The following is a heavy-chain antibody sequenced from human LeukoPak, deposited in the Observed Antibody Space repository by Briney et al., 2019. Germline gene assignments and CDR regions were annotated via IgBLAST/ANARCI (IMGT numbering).Heavy chain of an antibody. J-gene: IGHJ4*02. CDR1: GYTFTSYD. D-gene: IGHD3-16*02. V-gene: IGHV1-8*01. CDR3: ARLGYYDYIWGSYRYTELDY. Sequence: ASVKVSCKASGYTFTSYDINWVRQATGQGLEWMGWMNPNSGNTGDAQKFQGRVTMTRNTSISTAYMELSSLRSEDTAVYYCARLGYYDYIWGSYRYTELDYWGQGTLVTVSS. CDR2: MNPNSGNT.